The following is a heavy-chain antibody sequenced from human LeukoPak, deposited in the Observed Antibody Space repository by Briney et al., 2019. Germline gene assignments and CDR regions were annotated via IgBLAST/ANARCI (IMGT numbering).Heavy chain of an antibody. J-gene: IGHJ4*02. D-gene: IGHD3-3*01. CDR3: ARGGTRSGYYTFDY. CDR2: IYSSGST. Sequence: NLSHTLSLPCTVSGGSISSGSLFWSWIRQPAGKGVEWIGRIYSSGSTIYNPSLKSRVTISVDTSKNQFSLKLSSVTAADTAVYYCARGGTRSGYYTFDYWGQGTLVTVSS. V-gene: IGHV4-61*02. CDR1: GGSISSGSLF.